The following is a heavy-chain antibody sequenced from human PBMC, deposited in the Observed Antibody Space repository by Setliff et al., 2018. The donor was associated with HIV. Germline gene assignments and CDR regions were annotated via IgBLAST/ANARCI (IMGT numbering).Heavy chain of an antibody. D-gene: IGHD2-21*01. CDR1: GYSFTTYS. Sequence: ASVKVSCKASGYSFTTYSLNWVRQVPGQGVEWMGWISSNTGNPTYAQDFTGRFVVSLDTSVNTAYLQITTLKAEDSAVYYCARANIYSDAFDIWGQGTMVTVSS. J-gene: IGHJ3*02. CDR2: ISSNTGNP. V-gene: IGHV7-4-1*02. CDR3: ARANIYSDAFDI.